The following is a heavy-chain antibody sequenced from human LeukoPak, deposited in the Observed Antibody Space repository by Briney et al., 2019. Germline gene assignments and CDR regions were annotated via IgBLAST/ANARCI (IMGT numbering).Heavy chain of an antibody. CDR1: GYTFTSYY. CDR3: ARVGTVTLKYWYFDL. Sequence: ASVKVSCKASGYTFTSYYMHWVRQAPGQGLEWMGIINPSGGSTSYAQKFQGRVTMTRDTSTSTAYMELRSLRSDDTAVYYCARVGTVTLKYWYFDLWGRGTLVTVSS. V-gene: IGHV1-46*01. D-gene: IGHD4-17*01. CDR2: INPSGGST. J-gene: IGHJ2*01.